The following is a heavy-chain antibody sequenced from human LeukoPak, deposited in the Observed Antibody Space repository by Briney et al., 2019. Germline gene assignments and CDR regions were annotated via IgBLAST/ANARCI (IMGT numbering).Heavy chain of an antibody. V-gene: IGHV4-59*01. CDR1: GGSISSYY. D-gene: IGHD6-13*01. Sequence: PSETLPLTCTVSGGSISSYYWSWIRQPPGKGLEWIGYIYYSGSTNYNPSLKSRVTISVDTSKNQFSLKLSSVTAADTAVYYCARHIAAAGTFDYWGQGTLVTVSS. CDR3: ARHIAAAGTFDY. J-gene: IGHJ4*02. CDR2: IYYSGST.